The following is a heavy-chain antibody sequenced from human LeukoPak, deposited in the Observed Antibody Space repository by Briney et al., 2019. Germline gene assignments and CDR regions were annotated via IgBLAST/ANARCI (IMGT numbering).Heavy chain of an antibody. CDR2: INQAESEK. Sequence: GGSLRLSCAASGFIFSRYWMSWVRQAPGKGLEWVANINQAESEKNYVDSVKGRFTISRDTSKNTLFLQMNSLRADDTAMYYCARGQGAWGQGTLVTVSS. V-gene: IGHV3-7*03. J-gene: IGHJ5*02. CDR3: ARGQGA. CDR1: GFIFSRYW.